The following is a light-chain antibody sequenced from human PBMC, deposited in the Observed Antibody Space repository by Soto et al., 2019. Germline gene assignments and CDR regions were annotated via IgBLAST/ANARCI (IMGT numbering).Light chain of an antibody. V-gene: IGKV1-6*01. CDR1: QGIRSD. CDR3: LQDYNYPIT. Sequence: AIQMTPSPSSLSASVGDRGTITCRASQGIRSDLDWYQQKPGKAPKLLIYGASNLQSGVPSRFSGSGSGAVFTLTISSLQPEDFATYYCLQDYNYPITFGQGTRLEIK. CDR2: GAS. J-gene: IGKJ5*01.